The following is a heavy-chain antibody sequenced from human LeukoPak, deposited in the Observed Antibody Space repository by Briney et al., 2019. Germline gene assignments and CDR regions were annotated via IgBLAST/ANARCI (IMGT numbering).Heavy chain of an antibody. J-gene: IGHJ1*01. V-gene: IGHV1-2*02. CDR1: GYTFTGYY. CDR2: INPNRGGT. CDR3: AFTASSIGVVVAAHEYFQQ. Sequence: ASVKVSCKASGYTFTGYYMYWLRQPPAQGMEWMGWINPNRGGTNYAQKILGRVTMTRNASIRTDYLELSSPRSDDTAVYYCAFTASSIGVVVAAHEYFQQGGEGTLVTVSS. D-gene: IGHD2-15*01.